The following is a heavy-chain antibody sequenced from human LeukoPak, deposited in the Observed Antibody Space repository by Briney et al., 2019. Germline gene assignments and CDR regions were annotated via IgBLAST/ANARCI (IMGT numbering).Heavy chain of an antibody. V-gene: IGHV3-23*01. CDR2: ISGSGGST. Sequence: GGSLRLSCAASGFTFSSYAMSWVRQAPGKGLEWVSAISGSGGSTYYADSVKGRFTISRDNSKNTLYLQMNSLRAEDTAVYYCAKGVGFYCSGGSCYSDYWGQGTLVTVSS. J-gene: IGHJ4*02. CDR3: AKGVGFYCSGGSCYSDY. CDR1: GFTFSSYA. D-gene: IGHD2-15*01.